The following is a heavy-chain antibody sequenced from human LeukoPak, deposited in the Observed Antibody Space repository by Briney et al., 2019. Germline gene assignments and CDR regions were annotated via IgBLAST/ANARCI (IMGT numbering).Heavy chain of an antibody. D-gene: IGHD5-24*01. Sequence: ASETLSLTCTVSGGSISSYYWGWIRQPPGKGLEWIGSIYYSGSTYYNPSLKSRVTISVDTSKNQFSLKLSSVTAADTAVYYCAREEMAIVGYWGQGTLVTVFS. CDR3: AREEMAIVGY. V-gene: IGHV4-39*07. J-gene: IGHJ4*02. CDR1: GGSISSYY. CDR2: IYYSGST.